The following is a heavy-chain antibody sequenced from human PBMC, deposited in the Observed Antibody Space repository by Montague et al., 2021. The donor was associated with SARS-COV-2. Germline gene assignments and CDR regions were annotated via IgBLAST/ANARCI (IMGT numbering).Heavy chain of an antibody. V-gene: IGHV3-30*04. Sequence: SLRLSCAASGFTFNSYAMHWVRQAPGKGLEWVAVISSDGSNKYYADSVKGRFTISRDNSKNTLYLQMNSLRAEDTAVYYCARDLGSYRFFDYWGQGTLVTVSS. CDR1: GFTFNSYA. CDR2: ISSDGSNK. CDR3: ARDLGSYRFFDY. J-gene: IGHJ4*02. D-gene: IGHD1-26*01.